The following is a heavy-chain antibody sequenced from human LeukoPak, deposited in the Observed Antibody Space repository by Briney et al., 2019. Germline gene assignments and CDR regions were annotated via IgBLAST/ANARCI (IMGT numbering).Heavy chain of an antibody. D-gene: IGHD6-19*01. J-gene: IGHJ4*02. V-gene: IGHV3-21*01. CDR3: ARHFPSYGYSSGWCRGGTGGFDY. Sequence: PGGSLRLSCAASGFTFSSYSMNWVRQAPGKGLEWVSTISSSSSYIYYADSVKGRFTISRDNAKNSLYLQMNSLRAEDTAVYYCARHFPSYGYSSGWCRGGTGGFDYWGQGTLVTVSS. CDR1: GFTFSSYS. CDR2: ISSSSSYI.